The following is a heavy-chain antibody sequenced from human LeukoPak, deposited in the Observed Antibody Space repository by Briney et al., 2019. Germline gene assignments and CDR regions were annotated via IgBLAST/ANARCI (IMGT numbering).Heavy chain of an antibody. CDR2: ISPNNGET. D-gene: IGHD1-14*01. Sequence: ASVKVSCTGSGYIFPNYGLAWVRQAPGQGLDWMGWISPNNGETKYAQNFQDRLSLATYTSTSTAYMELRSLRSDDTAVYYCVRDNLPVGSPENFFDSWGPGTLVTVSS. V-gene: IGHV1-18*01. J-gene: IGHJ4*02. CDR3: VRDNLPVGSPENFFDS. CDR1: GYIFPNYG.